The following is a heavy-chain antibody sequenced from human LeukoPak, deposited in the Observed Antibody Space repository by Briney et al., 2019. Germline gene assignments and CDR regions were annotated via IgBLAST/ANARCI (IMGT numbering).Heavy chain of an antibody. CDR3: AGTMVRGVKNKYYYYMDV. CDR2: IYTSGST. V-gene: IGHV4-4*07. CDR1: GGSISSYY. Sequence: SETLSLTCTVPGGSISSYYWSWIRQPAGKGLEWIGRIYTSGSTNYNPSLKSRVTMSVGTSKNQFSLKLSSVTAADTAVYYCAGTMVRGVKNKYYYYMDVWGKGTTVTISS. J-gene: IGHJ6*03. D-gene: IGHD3-10*01.